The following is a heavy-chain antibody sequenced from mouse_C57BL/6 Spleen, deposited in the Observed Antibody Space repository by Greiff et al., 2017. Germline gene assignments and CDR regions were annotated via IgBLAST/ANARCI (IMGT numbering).Heavy chain of an antibody. V-gene: IGHV3-1*01. D-gene: IGHD1-1*01. CDR1: GYSITSGYD. Sequence: EVKLVESGPGMVKPSQSLSLTCTVTGYSITSGYDWHWIRHFPGNKLEWMGYISYSGSTNYNPSLKSRISITHDTSKNHFFLKLNSVTTEDTATYYCARARLSHAMDYWGQGTSVTVSS. CDR2: ISYSGST. J-gene: IGHJ4*01. CDR3: ARARLSHAMDY.